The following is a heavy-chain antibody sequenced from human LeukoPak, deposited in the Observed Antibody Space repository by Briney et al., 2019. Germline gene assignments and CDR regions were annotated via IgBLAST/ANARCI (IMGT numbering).Heavy chain of an antibody. V-gene: IGHV3-21*01. CDR3: ARTARTDIVVVPAARTYDY. CDR2: ISSSSSSYI. CDR1: GFTFSSYS. D-gene: IGHD2-2*01. Sequence: AGGSLRLSCAASGFTFSSYSMNWVRQAPGKGLEWVSSISSSSSSYIYYADSVKGRFTISRDNAKNSLYLQMNSLRAEDTAVYYCARTARTDIVVVPAARTYDYWGQGTLVTVSS. J-gene: IGHJ4*02.